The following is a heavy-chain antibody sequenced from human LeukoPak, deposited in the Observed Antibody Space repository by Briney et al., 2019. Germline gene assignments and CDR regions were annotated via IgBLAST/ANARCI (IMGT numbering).Heavy chain of an antibody. J-gene: IGHJ4*02. CDR2: ISGSGGST. V-gene: IGHV3-23*01. CDR1: GFTFSSYA. D-gene: IGHD3-10*01. CDR3: AKLSLWFGESLFDY. Sequence: GGSLRLSCAASGFTFSSYAMSWVRQAPGKGLEWVSAISGSGGSTYYADSVKGRFTISRDNSKNTLYLRMNSLRAEDTAVYYCAKLSLWFGESLFDYWGQGTLVTVSS.